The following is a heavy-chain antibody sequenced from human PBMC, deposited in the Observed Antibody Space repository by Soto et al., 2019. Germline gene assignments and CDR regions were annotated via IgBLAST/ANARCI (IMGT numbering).Heavy chain of an antibody. J-gene: IGHJ5*02. D-gene: IGHD2-2*01. CDR3: ARVVPGAEAWFGP. CDR1: GYAFFNYG. V-gene: IGHV1-18*01. CDR2: ISLYSDGT. Sequence: ASVKVSCKTSGYAFFNYGITWVRQAPRQPLEWLGWISLYSDGTNYAQKFQGRVSMTTDTSTTTAYMELRSLRSDDTAVYYCARVVPGAEAWFGPWGQGTLVTAPQ.